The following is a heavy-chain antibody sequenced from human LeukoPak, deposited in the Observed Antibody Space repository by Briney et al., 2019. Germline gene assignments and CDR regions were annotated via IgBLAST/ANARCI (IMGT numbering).Heavy chain of an antibody. Sequence: SETLSLTCTVSGGSISGYYWSGIRQPPGKGLEWIGYIYYTGSTNYNPSLKSRLTISVDTSKNQFPLKLSSVTAADTAVYYCARGDYGDYDYWGQGTLVTVSS. CDR3: ARGDYGDYDY. D-gene: IGHD4-17*01. CDR1: GGSISGYY. V-gene: IGHV4-59*01. J-gene: IGHJ4*02. CDR2: IYYTGST.